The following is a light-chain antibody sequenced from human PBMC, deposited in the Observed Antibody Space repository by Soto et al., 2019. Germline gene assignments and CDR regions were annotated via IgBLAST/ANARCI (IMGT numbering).Light chain of an antibody. V-gene: IGKV3-15*01. J-gene: IGKJ1*01. Sequence: EIVMTQCLSTRSVSPGERATLSCGARQSVSSNLAWYQQKPGQAPRLLNYGAYTRATGIPARFSGSGSGTEFTLTISSLQYEDFAVYYCQQYNNWPQVTFGQGTKVDIK. CDR1: QSVSSN. CDR2: GAY. CDR3: QQYNNWPQVT.